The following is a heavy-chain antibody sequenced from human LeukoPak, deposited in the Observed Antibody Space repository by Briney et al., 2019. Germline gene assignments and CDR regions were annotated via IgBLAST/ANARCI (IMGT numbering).Heavy chain of an antibody. V-gene: IGHV4-4*07. Sequence: SETLSLTCTVSGGSISSYYWSWIRQPAGKGLEWIGRIYTSGSTNYNPSLKSRVTMSVDTSKNQFSPKLSSVTAADTAVYYCARARYGSGSYHWFDPWGQGTLVTVSS. CDR1: GGSISSYY. D-gene: IGHD3-10*01. J-gene: IGHJ5*02. CDR2: IYTSGST. CDR3: ARARYGSGSYHWFDP.